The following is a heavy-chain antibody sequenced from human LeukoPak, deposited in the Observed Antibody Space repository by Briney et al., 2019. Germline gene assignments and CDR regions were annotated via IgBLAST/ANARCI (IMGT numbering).Heavy chain of an antibody. Sequence: SETLSLTCTVPGGPISRSTTFYWGWIRQSPGKGLEWIGSIYYSGSTYYNPSLKSRVTISVDTSKNQFSLNLNSVTVADTAVYYCARNNSIMENFDSWGQGTLVTVSS. CDR3: ARNNSIMENFDS. V-gene: IGHV4-39*01. CDR1: GGPISRSTTFY. J-gene: IGHJ4*02. D-gene: IGHD3-16*01. CDR2: IYYSGST.